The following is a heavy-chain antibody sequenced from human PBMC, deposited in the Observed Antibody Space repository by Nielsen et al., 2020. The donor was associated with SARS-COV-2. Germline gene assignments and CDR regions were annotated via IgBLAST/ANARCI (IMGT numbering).Heavy chain of an antibody. CDR3: ARGIGFGVVVVPAARKNYMDV. Sequence: SETLSLTCTVSGGSISSYYWSWIRQPPGKGLEWIGEINHSGSTNYNPSLKSRVTISVDTSKNQFSLKLSSVTAADTAVYYCARGIGFGVVVVPAARKNYMDVWGKGTTVTVSS. V-gene: IGHV4-34*01. CDR2: INHSGST. D-gene: IGHD2-2*01. CDR1: GGSISSYY. J-gene: IGHJ6*03.